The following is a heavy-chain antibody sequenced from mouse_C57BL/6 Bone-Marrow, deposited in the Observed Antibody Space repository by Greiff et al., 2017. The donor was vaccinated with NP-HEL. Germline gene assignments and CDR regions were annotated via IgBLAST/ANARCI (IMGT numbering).Heavy chain of an antibody. CDR3: ARRPYDSFYAMDY. Sequence: EVKLVESGGGLVKPGGSLKLSCAASGFTFSDYGMHWVRQAPEKGLEWVAYISSGSSTIYYADTVKGRFTISRDNAKNTLFLQMTRLRSEDTAMYYCARRPYDSFYAMDYWGQGTSVTVSS. J-gene: IGHJ4*01. CDR2: ISSGSSTI. D-gene: IGHD2-4*01. V-gene: IGHV5-17*01. CDR1: GFTFSDYG.